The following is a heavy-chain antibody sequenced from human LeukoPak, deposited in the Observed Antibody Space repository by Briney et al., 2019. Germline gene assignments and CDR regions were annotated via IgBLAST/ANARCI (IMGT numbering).Heavy chain of an antibody. D-gene: IGHD4-17*01. CDR3: ARSRGGYGDYGSWFDP. V-gene: IGHV4-59*01. J-gene: IGHJ5*02. Sequence: SETLSLTCTVSGGSISSFFWNWIRQPPGKGLEWIGFTHNSRSTNYNPSLKSRVTMSLDTSKNQFSLKLSSVTAADTAFYYCARSRGGYGDYGSWFDPWGQGTLVTVSS. CDR2: THNSRST. CDR1: GGSISSFF.